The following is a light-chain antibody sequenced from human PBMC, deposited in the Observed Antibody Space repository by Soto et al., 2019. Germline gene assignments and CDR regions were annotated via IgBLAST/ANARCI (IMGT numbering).Light chain of an antibody. V-gene: IGLV2-8*01. CDR3: SSDAGNYNYV. CDR2: EVT. Sequence: QSALTQPASVSGSPGQSITICCTGTSSDVGGYNYVSWYQKHPGTAPKLMIYEVTNRPSGVPDRFSGSKSGNTASLTVSGLQAEDEAAYYCSSDAGNYNYVFGTGTKVPS. CDR1: SSDVGGYNY. J-gene: IGLJ1*01.